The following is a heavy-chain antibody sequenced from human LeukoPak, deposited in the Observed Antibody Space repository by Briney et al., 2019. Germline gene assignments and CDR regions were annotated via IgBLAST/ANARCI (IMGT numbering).Heavy chain of an antibody. D-gene: IGHD5-24*01. CDR1: GFTFSSYS. J-gene: IGHJ4*02. CDR3: AREIQGWLQQRPYFDY. Sequence: GGSLRLSCAASGFTFSSYSMNWVRQAPGKGLEWVSSISSSSSYIYYADSVKGRFTISRDNAKNSLYLQMNSLRAEDTAVYCCAREIQGWLQQRPYFDYWGQGTLVTVSS. CDR2: ISSSSSYI. V-gene: IGHV3-21*01.